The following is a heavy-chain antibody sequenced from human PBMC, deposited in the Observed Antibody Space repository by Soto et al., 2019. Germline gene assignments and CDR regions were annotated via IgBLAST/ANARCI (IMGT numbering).Heavy chain of an antibody. Sequence: PGGSLRLSCAASGFTFSSYGMHWVRQAPGKGLEWVAVIWYDGNNKYYIDSVKGRFTISRDNSKSTLYMQMNSLRAEDTAVYYCARATYYDESGYVLDVWGQGTTVTVYS. D-gene: IGHD3-22*01. V-gene: IGHV3-33*01. CDR1: GFTFSSYG. J-gene: IGHJ6*02. CDR2: IWYDGNNK. CDR3: ARATYYDESGYVLDV.